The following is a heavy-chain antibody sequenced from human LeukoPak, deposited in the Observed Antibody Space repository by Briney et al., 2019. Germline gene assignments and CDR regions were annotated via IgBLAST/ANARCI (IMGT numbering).Heavy chain of an antibody. CDR1: GYSISSGYY. CDR2: IYHSGST. D-gene: IGHD3-10*01. Sequence: SETLSLTCTVSGYSISSGYYWGWIRQPPGKGLEWIGSIYHSGSTYYNPSLKSRVTISVDTSKNQFSLKLSSVTAADTAVYYCARMRSYYYGSGSYYKDAFDIWGQGTMVTVSS. V-gene: IGHV4-38-2*02. J-gene: IGHJ3*02. CDR3: ARMRSYYYGSGSYYKDAFDI.